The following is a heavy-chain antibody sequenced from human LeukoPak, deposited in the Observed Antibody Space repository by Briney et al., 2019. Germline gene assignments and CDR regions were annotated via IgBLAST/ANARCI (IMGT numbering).Heavy chain of an antibody. Sequence: KPGGSLRLSCAASGFIFSTYSMNWVRQAPGKGLEWVSSISSSSSYKYYTDSVKGRFTISRDNAKNSPYLQMNSLRVEDTAVYYCARGASGNYEPDFWGQGTLVTVSS. CDR3: ARGASGNYEPDF. CDR1: GFIFSTYS. V-gene: IGHV3-21*01. D-gene: IGHD1-26*01. J-gene: IGHJ4*02. CDR2: ISSSSSYK.